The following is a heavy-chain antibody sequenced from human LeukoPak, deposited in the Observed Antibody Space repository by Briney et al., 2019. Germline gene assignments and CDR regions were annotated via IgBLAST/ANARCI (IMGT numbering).Heavy chain of an antibody. CDR3: SSSLVLRYSTSYYYYYYMDV. J-gene: IGHJ6*03. Sequence: GGSLRLSCVASGFTVSSNYMSWVRQGPGKGLEWVSVIYSGGSTYYADSVKGRFTISRDNSKNTLYLQMNSLRAEDTAVYYCSSSLVLRYSTSYYYYYYMDVWGKGTTVTVSS. CDR1: GFTVSSNY. D-gene: IGHD3-9*01. V-gene: IGHV3-53*01. CDR2: IYSGGST.